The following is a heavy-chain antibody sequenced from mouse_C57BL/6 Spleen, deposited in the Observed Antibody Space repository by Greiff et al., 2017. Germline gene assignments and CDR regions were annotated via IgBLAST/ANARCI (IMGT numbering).Heavy chain of an antibody. D-gene: IGHD2-14*01. V-gene: IGHV5-4*03. Sequence: EVKLQESGGGLVKPGGSLKLSCAASGFTFSSYAMSWVRQTPEKRLECVATISDGGSYTYYPDNVKGRFTISRDNAKNNLYLQMSHLKSEDTAMYYCAGGYYWGQGTLVTVSA. CDR3: AGGYY. CDR1: GFTFSSYA. CDR2: ISDGGSYT. J-gene: IGHJ3*01.